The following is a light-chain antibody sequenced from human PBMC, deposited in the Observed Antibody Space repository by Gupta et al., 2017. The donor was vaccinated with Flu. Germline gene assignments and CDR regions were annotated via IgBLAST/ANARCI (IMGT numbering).Light chain of an antibody. CDR3: NSYGATIC. CDR1: SRDVGAYDY. Sequence: QSPLSQPPSVSRSPGQSGALSCTGTSRDVGAYDYVSWFQQHPGQATKLIIDEVNTRPAGGPDRFTGSKSGTTASLTISGLQAEDDAYYHCNSYGATICFGGGTRL. V-gene: IGLV2-8*01. J-gene: IGLJ2*01. CDR2: EVN.